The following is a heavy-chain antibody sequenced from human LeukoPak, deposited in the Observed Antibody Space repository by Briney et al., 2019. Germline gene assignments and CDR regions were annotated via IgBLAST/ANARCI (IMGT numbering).Heavy chain of an antibody. J-gene: IGHJ4*02. CDR1: GFTFGSYG. CDR2: IWYDGSNK. D-gene: IGHD2-15*01. V-gene: IGHV3-33*01. CDR3: ARDLDCSGGSCSYYFDY. Sequence: PGGSLRLSCAASGFTFGSYGMHWVRQAPGKGLEWVAVIWYDGSNKYYADSVKGRFTISRDNSKNTLYLQMNSLRAEDTAVYYCARDLDCSGGSCSYYFDYWGQGTLVTVSS.